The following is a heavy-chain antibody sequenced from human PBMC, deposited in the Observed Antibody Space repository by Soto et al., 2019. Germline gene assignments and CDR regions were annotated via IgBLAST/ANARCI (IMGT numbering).Heavy chain of an antibody. D-gene: IGHD3-22*01. Sequence: ASVKVSCKASGYTFTSYYMHWVRQAPGQGLEWMGIINPSGGSTSYAQKFQGRVTMTRDTSTSTVYKKLSSLRSEDTAVYYCAVDYYDSSGPGVFDYWGQGTLVTVSS. CDR1: GYTFTSYY. CDR2: INPSGGST. CDR3: AVDYYDSSGPGVFDY. V-gene: IGHV1-46*01. J-gene: IGHJ4*02.